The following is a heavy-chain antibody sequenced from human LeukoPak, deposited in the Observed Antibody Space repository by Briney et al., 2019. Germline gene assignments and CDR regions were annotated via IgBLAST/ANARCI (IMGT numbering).Heavy chain of an antibody. J-gene: IGHJ3*02. CDR2: IFHSGAT. D-gene: IGHD1-26*01. V-gene: IGHV4-39*01. CDR3: ARRVIVGATPGAFDI. CDR1: GGSISSDSYY. Sequence: SETLSLTCTVSGGSISSDSYYWGWIRQSPGRGLEWIGNIFHSGATYYNPSLRSRVTISLDTSKNQFSLKLSSVTAADTAVFYCARRVIVGATPGAFDIWGQGTMVTVSS.